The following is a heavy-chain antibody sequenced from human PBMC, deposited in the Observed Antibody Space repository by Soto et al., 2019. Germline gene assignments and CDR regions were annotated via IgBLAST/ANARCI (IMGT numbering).Heavy chain of an antibody. CDR1: GASFTSHY. J-gene: IGHJ1*01. CDR3: ATCLGGDCYS. CDR2: IYYTGAT. Sequence: SETLSLTCSVSGASFTSHYWTWIRQPPGKGLEWIGFIYYTGATSYNPSLKSRVTISLDMPETQFSLQLSSVIAADTAMYYCATCLGGDCYSWGQGILVTVSS. D-gene: IGHD2-21*02. V-gene: IGHV4-59*11.